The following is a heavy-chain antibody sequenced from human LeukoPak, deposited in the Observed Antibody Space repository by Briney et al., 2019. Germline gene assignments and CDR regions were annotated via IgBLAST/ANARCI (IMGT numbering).Heavy chain of an antibody. Sequence: PSETLSLTCAVYGGSFSGYYWSWIRQPPGKGLEWIGEINHSGSTNYNPSLKSRVTISVDTSKNQFSLKLSSVTAADTAVYYCAADTVTTAYWGQGTLVTVSS. CDR1: GGSFSGYY. CDR2: INHSGST. V-gene: IGHV4-34*01. D-gene: IGHD4-17*01. J-gene: IGHJ4*02. CDR3: AADTVTTAY.